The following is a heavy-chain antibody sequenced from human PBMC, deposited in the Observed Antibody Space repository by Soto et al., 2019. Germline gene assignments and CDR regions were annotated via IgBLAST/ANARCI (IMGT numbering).Heavy chain of an antibody. V-gene: IGHV1-69*08. D-gene: IGHD2-2*01. J-gene: IGHJ6*03. CDR2: IIPIVGMA. CDR1: GGTFSSYT. CDR3: AREEAQYQLLHSYYYMDA. Sequence: QVQLVQSGAEVKKPGSSVKVSCKASGGTFSSYTINWVRQAPGQGLEWMGRIIPIVGMANYAQKFQGRVTITADESTSTAYMQLSSLRSEDTGLYYCAREEAQYQLLHSYYYMDAWGKGTTVTVSS.